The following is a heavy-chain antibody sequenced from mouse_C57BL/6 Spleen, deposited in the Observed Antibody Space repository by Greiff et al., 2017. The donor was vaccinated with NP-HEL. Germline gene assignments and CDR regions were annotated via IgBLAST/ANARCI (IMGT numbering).Heavy chain of an antibody. J-gene: IGHJ4*01. V-gene: IGHV3-6*01. Sequence: EVKLLESGPGLVKPSQSLSLTCSVTGYSITSGYYWNWIRQFPGNKLEWMGYISYDGSNNYNPSLKNRISITRDTSKNQFFLKLNSVTTEDTATYYCARGGRGYAMDYWGQGTSVTVSS. D-gene: IGHD3-3*01. CDR2: ISYDGSN. CDR1: GYSITSGYY. CDR3: ARGGRGYAMDY.